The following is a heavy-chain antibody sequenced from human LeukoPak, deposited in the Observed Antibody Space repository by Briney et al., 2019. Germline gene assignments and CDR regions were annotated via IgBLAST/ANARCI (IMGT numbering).Heavy chain of an antibody. CDR2: IRYDGSNK. CDR1: GFTFSSYG. D-gene: IGHD5-18*01. V-gene: IGHV3-30*02. CDR3: AKPVARTSYGYSGTDY. J-gene: IGHJ4*02. Sequence: QPGGSLRLSCAASGFTFSSYGMHWVRQAPGKGLVWVAFIRYDGSNKYYADSVKGRFTISRDNSKNTLYLQMNSLRAEDTAVYYCAKPVARTSYGYSGTDYWGQGTLVTVSS.